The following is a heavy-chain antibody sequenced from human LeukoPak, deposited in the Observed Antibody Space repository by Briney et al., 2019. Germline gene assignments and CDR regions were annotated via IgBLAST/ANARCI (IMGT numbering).Heavy chain of an antibody. Sequence: GGSLRLSCVASGIAFRNYAMTWVRQAPGKGLEGVSSITGSGTTTRYADSVKGRFTISRDNSVDTLYLQMNSLSAEDTAVYYCGIDPNGDYIGAFDFWGQGTMVTVSS. V-gene: IGHV3-23*01. CDR1: GIAFRNYA. CDR2: ITGSGTTT. CDR3: GIDPNGDYIGAFDF. D-gene: IGHD4-17*01. J-gene: IGHJ3*01.